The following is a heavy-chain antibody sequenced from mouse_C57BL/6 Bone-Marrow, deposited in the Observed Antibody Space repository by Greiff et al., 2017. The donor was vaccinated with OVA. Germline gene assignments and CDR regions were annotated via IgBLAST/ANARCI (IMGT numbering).Heavy chain of an antibody. V-gene: IGHV1-76*01. D-gene: IGHD1-1*01. CDR3: ARRVHYGSSYGYFDF. CDR1: GYTFTDYY. Sequence: VQLQESGAELVRPGASVKLSCKASGYTFTDYYINWVKQRPGQGLEWIARIYPGSGNTYYNEKFKGKATLTAEKSSSTAYMQLSSLTSEASAVYFCARRVHYGSSYGYFDFWGPGTTVTVSA. J-gene: IGHJ1*01. CDR2: IYPGSGNT.